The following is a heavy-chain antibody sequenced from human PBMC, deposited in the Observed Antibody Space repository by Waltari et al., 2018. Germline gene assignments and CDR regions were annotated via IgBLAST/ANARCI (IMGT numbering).Heavy chain of an antibody. Sequence: EVQLVESGGGLVQPGGSLRRSWVVSGSTLSRYWTSWVRRAPGKGLGWVAKKKGEGKEKNLWEIVKGRLTSSRDNGKSALYLEMNSRRAEDTAFYYCAGDAMRGGDLDYWGQGILVTVSS. D-gene: IGHD3-16*01. J-gene: IGHJ4*02. CDR1: GSTLSRYW. CDR3: AGDAMRGGDLDY. V-gene: IGHV3-7*01. CDR2: KKGEGKEK.